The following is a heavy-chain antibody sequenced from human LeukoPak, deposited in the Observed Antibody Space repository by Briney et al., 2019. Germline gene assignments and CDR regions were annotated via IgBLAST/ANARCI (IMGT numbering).Heavy chain of an antibody. Sequence: SQTLSLTRTLSRGSISGGGYYWSWIRQHPGKGLEWVWYVYYIGSTSYKPSLKSRVTISVETSKNQFSLKLSSVTAGDTAVYYCARYSIVGVVIASFDYWGEGTLVTVS. V-gene: IGHV4-31*03. CDR2: VYYIGST. D-gene: IGHD3-3*01. CDR1: RGSISGGGYY. J-gene: IGHJ4*02. CDR3: ARYSIVGVVIASFDY.